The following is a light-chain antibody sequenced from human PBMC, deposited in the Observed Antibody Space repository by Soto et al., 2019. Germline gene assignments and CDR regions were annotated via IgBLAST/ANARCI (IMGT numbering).Light chain of an antibody. Sequence: DIQMTQSPSSLSASVGDRVTITCQASQDISNYLNWYQQKPVKAPKLLIYDASNLETGVPSRFSGSGSGTDFTFTISSLQPEDIATSYCQQYDNLRTFGQGTKLEIK. V-gene: IGKV1-33*01. J-gene: IGKJ2*01. CDR3: QQYDNLRT. CDR2: DAS. CDR1: QDISNY.